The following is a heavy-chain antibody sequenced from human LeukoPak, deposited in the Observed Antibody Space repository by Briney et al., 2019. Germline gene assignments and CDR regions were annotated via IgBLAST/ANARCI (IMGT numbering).Heavy chain of an antibody. D-gene: IGHD3-9*01. V-gene: IGHV3-11*01. Sequence: GGSLRLSCAPSGVTFCDYYMSWSRQSPGKRREGGSDISGSSSTIYYADSVKGRFTISRDNAKNSLYLHMHSLRAEDTAVYYCARERAHYDILTGYDYWGQGTLVTVSS. CDR3: ARERAHYDILTGYDY. CDR1: GVTFCDYY. CDR2: ISGSSSTI. J-gene: IGHJ4*02.